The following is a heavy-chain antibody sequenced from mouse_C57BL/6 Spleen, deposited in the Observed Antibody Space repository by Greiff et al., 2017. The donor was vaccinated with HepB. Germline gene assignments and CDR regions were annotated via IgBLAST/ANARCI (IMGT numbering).Heavy chain of an antibody. Sequence: VMLVESGPGLVQPSQSLSITCTVSGFSLTSYGVHWVRQSPGKGLEWLGVIWSGGSTDYNAAFISRLSISKDNSKSQVFFKMNSLQADDTAIYYCARNYDYDEGYFDYWGQGTTLTVSS. J-gene: IGHJ2*01. CDR1: GFSLTSYG. D-gene: IGHD2-4*01. CDR3: ARNYDYDEGYFDY. CDR2: IWSGGST. V-gene: IGHV2-2*01.